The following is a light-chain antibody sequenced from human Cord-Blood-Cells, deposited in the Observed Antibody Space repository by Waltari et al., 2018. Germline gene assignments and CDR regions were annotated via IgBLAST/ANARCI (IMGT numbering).Light chain of an antibody. CDR2: AAS. CDR3: QQSYSTPT. CDR1: QSISSY. Sequence: IHMTQSPSSLSASVGDRVTITCRASQSISSYLNWYQQKPGKAPKLLIYAASSLQSGVPSRFSGSGSGTDFTLTISSLQPEDFATYYCQQSYSTPTCGQGTKVEIK. V-gene: IGKV1-39*01. J-gene: IGKJ1*01.